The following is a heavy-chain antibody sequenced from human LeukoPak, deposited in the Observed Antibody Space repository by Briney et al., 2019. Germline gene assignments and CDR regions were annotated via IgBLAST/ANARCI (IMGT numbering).Heavy chain of an antibody. Sequence: ASVKVSCKASGYTFTGYYIRWVRQAPGQGLDWMGWINPNSGGTNYAQKFQGRVTMTRDTSISTAYMELSRLRSDDTAVYYCARGLAYCGGDCYSGRPIYYFDYWGQGTLVTVSS. D-gene: IGHD2-21*02. CDR1: GYTFTGYY. V-gene: IGHV1-2*02. J-gene: IGHJ4*02. CDR3: ARGLAYCGGDCYSGRPIYYFDY. CDR2: INPNSGGT.